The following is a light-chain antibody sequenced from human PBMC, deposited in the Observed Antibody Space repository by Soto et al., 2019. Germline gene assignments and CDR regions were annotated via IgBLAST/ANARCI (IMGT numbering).Light chain of an antibody. Sequence: QSALTQPASVSGSPGQSITISCTGTSSDVCGYNYVSWYQQYPGKAPQLMIFDVNDRPSGVSYRFSGSKSGNTASLTISGLQAEDEAHYYCSSYSTTSFFVFGTGTKLTVL. CDR1: SSDVCGYNY. V-gene: IGLV2-14*01. CDR3: SSYSTTSFFV. CDR2: DVN. J-gene: IGLJ1*01.